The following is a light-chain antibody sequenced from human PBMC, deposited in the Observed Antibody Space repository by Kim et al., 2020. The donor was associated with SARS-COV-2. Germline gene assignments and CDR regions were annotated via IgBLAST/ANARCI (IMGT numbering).Light chain of an antibody. CDR2: STN. V-gene: IGLV7-43*01. CDR1: SGTITIGNY. J-gene: IGLJ3*02. CDR3: LIYYGGAWV. Sequence: PGGTVTLTCGSSSGTITIGNYPTWFQQKPGQAPRTLIYSTNNKHSWTPARFSGSLLGGKAALALSDVQPDDEADYYCLIYYGGAWVLGGGTQLTVL.